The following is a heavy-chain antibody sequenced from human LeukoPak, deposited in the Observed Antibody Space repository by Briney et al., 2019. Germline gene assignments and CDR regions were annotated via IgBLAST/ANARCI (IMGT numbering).Heavy chain of an antibody. CDR1: GFTFSSYE. CDR2: ISSSGSTI. V-gene: IGHV3-48*03. CDR3: AGFSGSYSDY. D-gene: IGHD1-26*01. Sequence: PGGSLRLSCAASGFTFSSYEMNWVRQAPGKGLEWVSYISSSGSTIYYADSVKGRFTISRDNAKNSLYLQMSSLRAEDTAVYYCAGFSGSYSDYWGQGTLVTVSS. J-gene: IGHJ4*02.